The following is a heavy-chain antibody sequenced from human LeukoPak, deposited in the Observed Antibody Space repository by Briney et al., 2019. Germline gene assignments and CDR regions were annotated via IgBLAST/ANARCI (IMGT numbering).Heavy chain of an antibody. CDR2: INAGNGNT. J-gene: IGHJ4*02. CDR1: GYTFTSYA. V-gene: IGHV1-3*03. D-gene: IGHD1-26*01. Sequence: ASVKVSCKASGYTFTSYAMHWVRQAPGQRLEWMGWINAGNGNTKYSQEFQGRVTITRDTSASIAYMELSSLRAEDTAVYYCARGIVGATTAGALDYWGRGTLVTVSS. CDR3: ARGIVGATTAGALDY.